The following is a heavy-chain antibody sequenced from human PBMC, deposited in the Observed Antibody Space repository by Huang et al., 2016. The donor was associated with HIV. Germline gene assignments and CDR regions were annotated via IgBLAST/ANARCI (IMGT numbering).Heavy chain of an antibody. CDR1: GGSFTGYY. V-gene: IGHV4-34*01. J-gene: IGHJ4*02. CDR2: LDHSGST. Sequence: QVQLQQWGAGLLKPSETLSLTCAVYGGSFTGYYWSWFRQPPGQGLEWIGELDHSGSTNYNPSLKSRVTMSVDTSKNQFSLKLISVTAADTAMYYGASGPHSARTLDFWGQGTLVTVSS. D-gene: IGHD6-6*01. CDR3: ASGPHSARTLDF.